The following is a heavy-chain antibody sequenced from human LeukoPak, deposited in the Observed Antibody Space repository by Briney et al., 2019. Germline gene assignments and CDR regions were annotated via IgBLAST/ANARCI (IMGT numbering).Heavy chain of an antibody. V-gene: IGHV1-46*01. Sequence: APVKVSCKASGYTFTSYHMHWVRQAPGQGLEWMGIINSSGGSTTYAQKFQGRVSMTRDTPTSTVYMELSSLRSEDTAVYYCAKDRESRTGTRGSAFDIWGQGTMVTVSS. CDR2: INSSGGST. CDR1: GYTFTSYH. CDR3: AKDRESRTGTRGSAFDI. D-gene: IGHD1-7*01. J-gene: IGHJ3*02.